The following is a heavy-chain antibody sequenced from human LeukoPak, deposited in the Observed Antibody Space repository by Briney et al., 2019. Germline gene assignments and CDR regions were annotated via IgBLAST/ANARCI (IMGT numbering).Heavy chain of an antibody. D-gene: IGHD4-23*01. J-gene: IGHJ6*03. V-gene: IGHV1-69*05. CDR3: ARADYGGVLNYYYYMDV. CDR1: GGTFSSYV. CDR2: IIPIFGTA. Sequence: SVKVSCKASGGTFSSYVISWVRQAPGQGLEWMGGIIPIFGTANYAQKFQGRVTITTDESTSTAYMELSSLRSEDTAVYYCARADYGGVLNYYYYMDVWGKGTTVTVSS.